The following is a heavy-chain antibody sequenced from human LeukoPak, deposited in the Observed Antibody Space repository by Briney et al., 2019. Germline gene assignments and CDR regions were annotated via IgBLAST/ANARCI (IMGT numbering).Heavy chain of an antibody. D-gene: IGHD3-9*01. J-gene: IGHJ4*02. CDR1: GYSFTSYW. CDR3: ASRYGRSSPFDY. CDR2: IYPGDSAT. V-gene: IGHV5-51*01. Sequence: GESLKISCKGSGYSFTSYWVGWVRQMPGKGLEWMGIIYPGDSATTYSPSFQGQVAISADKSIRTAYLQWSSLKASDTAMYYCASRYGRSSPFDYWGQGTLVTVSS.